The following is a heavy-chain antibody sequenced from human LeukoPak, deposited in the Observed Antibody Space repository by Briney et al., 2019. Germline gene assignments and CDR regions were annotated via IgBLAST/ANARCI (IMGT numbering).Heavy chain of an antibody. CDR3: ARHRVYDSSGPPPDFDY. V-gene: IGHV4-59*08. Sequence: SETLSLTCTVSGGSISGWYWSWIRQPPGKGLEWIGYIYYSGSTNYNPSLKSRVTISVDTSKNQFSLKLSSVTAADTAVYYCARHRVYDSSGPPPDFDYWGQGTLVTVSS. D-gene: IGHD3-22*01. CDR1: GGSISGWY. J-gene: IGHJ4*02. CDR2: IYYSGST.